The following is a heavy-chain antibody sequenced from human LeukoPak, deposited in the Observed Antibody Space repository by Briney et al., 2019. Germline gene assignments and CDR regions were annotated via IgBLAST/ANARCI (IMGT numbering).Heavy chain of an antibody. D-gene: IGHD5-12*01. J-gene: IGHJ4*02. CDR3: AIRGYSGYDYFDY. CDR1: GFTFSSYA. V-gene: IGHV3-23*01. Sequence: PGGSLRLSCAASGFTFSSYAMSWVRQAPGKGLEWVSAISGSGGSTYYADSVKGRFTISRDNSKNTLYLQMNSLRAEDTAVYYCAIRGYSGYDYFDYWGQGTPVTVSS. CDR2: ISGSGGST.